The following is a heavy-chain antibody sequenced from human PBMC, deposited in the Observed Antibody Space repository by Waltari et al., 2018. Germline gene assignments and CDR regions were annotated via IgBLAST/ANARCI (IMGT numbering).Heavy chain of an antibody. CDR2: IYYSGST. CDR1: CGSISSSSYY. D-gene: IGHD6-6*01. V-gene: IGHV4-39*07. CDR3: ARDGGIAARPVDY. J-gene: IGHJ4*02. Sequence: QLQLQESGPGLVKPSETLSLTCTVSCGSISSSSYYWGWIRQPPGKGLEWIGSIYYSGSTYYNPSLKSRVTISVDTSKNQFSLKLSSVTAADTAVYYCARDGGIAARPVDYWGQGTLVTVSS.